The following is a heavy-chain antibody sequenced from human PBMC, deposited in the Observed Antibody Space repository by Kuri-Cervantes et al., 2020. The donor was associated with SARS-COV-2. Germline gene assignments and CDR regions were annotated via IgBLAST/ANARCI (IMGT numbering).Heavy chain of an antibody. Sequence: GGSLRLSCAASGFTFSSYSMNWVRQAPGKGLEWVSSISSSSSYIYYADSVKGRFTISRDNAKNSLYLQMNSLRAEGTAVYYCAIIESSSDYYYYYGMDVWGQGTTVTVSS. CDR2: ISSSSSYI. D-gene: IGHD3-10*01. J-gene: IGHJ6*02. CDR3: AIIESSSDYYYYYGMDV. V-gene: IGHV3-21*01. CDR1: GFTFSSYS.